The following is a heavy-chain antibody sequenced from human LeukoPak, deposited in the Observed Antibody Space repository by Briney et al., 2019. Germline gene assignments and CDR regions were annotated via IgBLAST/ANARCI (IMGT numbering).Heavy chain of an antibody. CDR3: ARGYCSSTSCYQDDAFDI. J-gene: IGHJ3*02. V-gene: IGHV4-38-2*02. D-gene: IGHD2-2*01. Sequence: SETLSLTCTVSGYSISSGYYWGWIRQPPGKGLEWIGSIYHSGSTYYNPSLKSRVTISVDTSKNQFCLKLSSVTAADTAVYYCARGYCSSTSCYQDDAFDIWGQGTMVTVSS. CDR2: IYHSGST. CDR1: GYSISSGYY.